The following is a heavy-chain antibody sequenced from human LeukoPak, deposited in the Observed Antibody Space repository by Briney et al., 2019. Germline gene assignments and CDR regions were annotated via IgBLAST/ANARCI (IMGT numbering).Heavy chain of an antibody. D-gene: IGHD6-13*01. CDR3: ARDRGGSSSWFRFDY. CDR1: GFTFSSYE. CDR2: ISSSCSTI. Sequence: GGSLRLSCAASGFTFSSYEMNWVRQAPGKGREGVSYISSSCSTIYYADSVKGRFTISRDNTKNSMYLQMNSLRAEDTAVYYCARDRGGSSSWFRFDYWGQGTLVTVSS. V-gene: IGHV3-48*03. J-gene: IGHJ4*02.